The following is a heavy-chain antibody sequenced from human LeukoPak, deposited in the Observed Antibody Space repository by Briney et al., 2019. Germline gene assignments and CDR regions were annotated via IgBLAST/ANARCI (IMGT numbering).Heavy chain of an antibody. J-gene: IGHJ4*02. V-gene: IGHV3-30*18. CDR2: IAYDGTNK. D-gene: IGHD3-3*01. CDR1: GFTFSNYD. CDR3: AKENDFVY. Sequence: GGSLRLSCAASGFTFSNYDMHWVRQAPGKGLEWVAVIAYDGTNKYYADSVKGRFTISRDNSKSTLYLQMNSLRAEDTAVYYCAKENDFVYWGQGTLVSVSS.